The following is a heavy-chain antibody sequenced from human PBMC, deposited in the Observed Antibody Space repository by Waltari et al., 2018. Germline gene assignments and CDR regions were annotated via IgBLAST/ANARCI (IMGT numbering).Heavy chain of an antibody. CDR2: IYPGDSDT. V-gene: IGHV5-51*03. J-gene: IGHJ3*02. CDR1: GYRFTSYW. CDR3: ARRHGVGATDDAFDI. D-gene: IGHD1-26*01. Sequence: EVQLVQSGAEGKKPGESLKISCKGSGYRFTSYWIGWVRQMPGKGLEWMGIIYPGDSDTRYSPSFQGQVTISADKSISTAYLQWSSLKASDTAMYYCARRHGVGATDDAFDIWGQGTMVTVSS.